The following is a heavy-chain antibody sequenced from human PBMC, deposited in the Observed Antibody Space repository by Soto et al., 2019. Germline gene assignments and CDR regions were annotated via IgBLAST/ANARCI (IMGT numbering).Heavy chain of an antibody. CDR3: ARDFKESQYYYYCMDV. CDR1: GFTFSSYS. D-gene: IGHD3-10*01. Sequence: EVQLVESGGGLVKPGGSLRLSCVVSGFTFSSYSMYWVRQAPGKGLEWVSSISSGSNYTYYADSVKGRFTISRDNAKNSVYLQMNSLRAEDTALYYCARDFKESQYYYYCMDVWGKGTTVTVSS. V-gene: IGHV3-21*06. CDR2: ISSGSNYT. J-gene: IGHJ6*03.